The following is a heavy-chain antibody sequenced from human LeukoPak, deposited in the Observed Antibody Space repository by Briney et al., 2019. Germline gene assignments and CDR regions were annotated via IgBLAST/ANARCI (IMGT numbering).Heavy chain of an antibody. Sequence: SETLSLTCTVSGGSISSDNYYWGWIRQPPGKGLEWIGSIYYSGTTYYNPSLKSRVTISVDTSKNQFSLKLSSVTAADTALYYCAKHYMGSSYNHGLDCWGQGTLVTVSS. J-gene: IGHJ4*02. D-gene: IGHD3-10*01. CDR3: AKHYMGSSYNHGLDC. CDR1: GGSISSDNYY. CDR2: IYYSGTT. V-gene: IGHV4-39*01.